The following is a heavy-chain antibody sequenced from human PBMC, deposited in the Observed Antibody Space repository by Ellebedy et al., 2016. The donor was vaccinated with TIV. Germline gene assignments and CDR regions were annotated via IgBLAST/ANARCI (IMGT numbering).Heavy chain of an antibody. CDR3: AKGSLLRPLYYFDY. D-gene: IGHD3-22*01. CDR1: GFTFSSYA. J-gene: IGHJ4*02. CDR2: ISGSGGST. V-gene: IGHV3-23*01. Sequence: PGGSLRLSCAASGFTFSSYAMSWVRQAPGKGLEWVSAISGSGGSTYYADSVKGRFTISRDNSKNTLYLQMNSLKAEDTAVYYCAKGSLLRPLYYFDYWGQGTLVTVSS.